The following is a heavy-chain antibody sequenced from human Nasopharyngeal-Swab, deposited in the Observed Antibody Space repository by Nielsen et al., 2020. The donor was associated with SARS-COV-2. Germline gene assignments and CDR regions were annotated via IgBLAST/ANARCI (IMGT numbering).Heavy chain of an antibody. J-gene: IGHJ5*02. V-gene: IGHV4-59*01. CDR2: IYYSWST. Sequence: SETLSLTCTVSGGSISSYYWSWIRQPPGTGLEWIGYIYYSWSTNYNPSLTRRVTISVDTSKNQFSLKLSSVTAADTAVYYCAREGGLDYDYVWGSYRPSNWFDPWGQGTLVTVSS. CDR1: GGSISSYY. CDR3: AREGGLDYDYVWGSYRPSNWFDP. D-gene: IGHD3-16*02.